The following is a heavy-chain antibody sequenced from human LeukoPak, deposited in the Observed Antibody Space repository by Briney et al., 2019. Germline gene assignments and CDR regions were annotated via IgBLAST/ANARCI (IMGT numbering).Heavy chain of an antibody. CDR3: ARVNPFDSTGFYFDS. D-gene: IGHD3-9*01. CDR2: IYYSGSA. CDR1: GDSISNDDYF. Sequence: SETLSLTCTVSGDSISNDDYFWSWIRQHPGKGLEWIGNIYYSGSAFYSPSLKSRVTISVDTSKNQFSLKLSSVTAADTAVYYCARVNPFDSTGFYFDSWGQGTLVTVSS. J-gene: IGHJ4*02. V-gene: IGHV4-30-4*01.